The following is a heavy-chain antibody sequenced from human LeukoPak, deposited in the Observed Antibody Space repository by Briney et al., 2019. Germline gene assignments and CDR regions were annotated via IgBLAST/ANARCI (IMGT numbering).Heavy chain of an antibody. J-gene: IGHJ3*02. D-gene: IGHD3-10*01. V-gene: IGHV3-74*01. CDR1: GYNFSPFW. Sequence: GGSLRLSCAASGYNFSPFWMHWVRQAPGKGLVWVSHINADGSTIVYADSVKGRFTISRDNAKNTLFLQMDSLRAEDTVVYYCARDRGNPDSFSIWGQGTVVTVSS. CDR3: ARDRGNPDSFSI. CDR2: INADGSTI.